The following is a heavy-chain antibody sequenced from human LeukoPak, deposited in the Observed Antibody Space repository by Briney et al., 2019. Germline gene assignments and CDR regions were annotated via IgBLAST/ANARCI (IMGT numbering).Heavy chain of an antibody. CDR3: ARQRKYGSGSYYKQLYYYYGMDV. D-gene: IGHD3-10*01. J-gene: IGHJ6*02. V-gene: IGHV4-34*01. CDR1: GGSFSGYY. Sequence: SETLSLTCAVYGGSFSGYYWSWIRQPPGKGLEWIGEINHSGSTNYNPSLKSRVTISVDTSKNQFSLKLSSVTAADTAVYYCARQRKYGSGSYYKQLYYYYGMDVWGQGTTVTVSS. CDR2: INHSGST.